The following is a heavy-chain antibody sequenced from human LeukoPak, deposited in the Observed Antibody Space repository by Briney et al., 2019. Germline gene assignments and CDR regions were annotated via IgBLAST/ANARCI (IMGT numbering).Heavy chain of an antibody. Sequence: QPGGPLRLSCAASGFTFSSYAMHWVRQAPGKGLEWVAVISYDGSNKYYADSVKGRFTIARDNSKNTLYLQMNSLRAEDTAVYYCARAPNPPYCSGGSCYPGYWFDPWGQGTLVTVSS. CDR1: GFTFSSYA. V-gene: IGHV3-30*01. CDR3: ARAPNPPYCSGGSCYPGYWFDP. J-gene: IGHJ5*02. CDR2: ISYDGSNK. D-gene: IGHD2-15*01.